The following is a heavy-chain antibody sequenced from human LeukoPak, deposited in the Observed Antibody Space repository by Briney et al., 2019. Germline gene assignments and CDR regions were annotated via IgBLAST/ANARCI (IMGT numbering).Heavy chain of an antibody. J-gene: IGHJ6*02. D-gene: IGHD5-18*01. V-gene: IGHV1-18*01. Sequence: ASVKVSCKASGYTFASYEISWLRQAPGQGLEWVGWVSAYNGNTKYAQKVQGRVSMTTDTSTSTAYMELRSLRSDDTALYYCARVSCGYNCHYGMDVWGQGTTVTVSS. CDR2: VSAYNGNT. CDR1: GYTFASYE. CDR3: ARVSCGYNCHYGMDV.